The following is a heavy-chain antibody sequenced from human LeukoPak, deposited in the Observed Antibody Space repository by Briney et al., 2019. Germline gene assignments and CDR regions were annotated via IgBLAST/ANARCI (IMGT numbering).Heavy chain of an antibody. J-gene: IGHJ5*02. CDR2: ITASSTTI. Sequence: GGSLRLSCAASGFSFSNYEMNWVRQAPGKGLEWISYITASSTTIYYADSVKGRFTISRDNAKNSLYLQMNGLRGEGTAAYYCAKGPGARGHFNWFDPWGQGTLVTVSS. CDR1: GFSFSNYE. CDR3: AKGPGARGHFNWFDP. V-gene: IGHV3-48*03. D-gene: IGHD5-12*01.